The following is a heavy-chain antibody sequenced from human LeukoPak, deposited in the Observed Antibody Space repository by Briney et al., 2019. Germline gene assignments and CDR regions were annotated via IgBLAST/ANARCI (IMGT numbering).Heavy chain of an antibody. J-gene: IGHJ5*02. D-gene: IGHD6-19*01. V-gene: IGHV3-53*01. CDR3: ARQAAVAGAYWFDP. CDR2: IYSGGST. Sequence: PGGSLRLSCAASGFTVSSNYMNWVRQAPGKGLEWVSVIYSGGSTYYADSVKGRFTISRDNSNNMPYLQMNSLRAEDTAVYYCARQAAVAGAYWFDPWGQGTLVTVSS. CDR1: GFTVSSNY.